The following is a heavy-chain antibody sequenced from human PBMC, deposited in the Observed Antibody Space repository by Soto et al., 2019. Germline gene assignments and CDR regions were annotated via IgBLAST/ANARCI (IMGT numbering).Heavy chain of an antibody. CDR2: INAGNGNT. CDR3: ARVGGIAAAGTGDY. J-gene: IGHJ4*02. V-gene: IGHV1-3*01. Sequence: QVQLVQSGAEVKKPGASVKVSCKASGYTFTSYAMHWVRQAPGQRLEWMGWINAGNGNTKYSQKFQGRVTITRDTSASTAYMELSSLRSEDTAVYYCARVGGIAAAGTGDYCGQGTLVTVSS. D-gene: IGHD6-13*01. CDR1: GYTFTSYA.